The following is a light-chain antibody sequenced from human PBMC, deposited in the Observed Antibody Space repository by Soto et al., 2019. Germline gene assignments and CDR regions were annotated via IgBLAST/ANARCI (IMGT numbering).Light chain of an antibody. CDR2: RNN. V-gene: IGLV1-47*01. Sequence: QSVLTQPPSASGTPGQRVIISCSGSSSNIGSNYVYWYQQLPGTAPKLLIYRNNQRPSGVPDRFSGSKSGTSASLAISGLRSEDEADYYCAAWDDSLSGAVFGGGTQLTVL. CDR1: SSNIGSNY. CDR3: AAWDDSLSGAV. J-gene: IGLJ7*01.